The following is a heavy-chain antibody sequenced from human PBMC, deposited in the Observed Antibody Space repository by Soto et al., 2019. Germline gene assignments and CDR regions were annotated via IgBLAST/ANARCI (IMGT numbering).Heavy chain of an antibody. V-gene: IGHV3-48*01. CDR1: GFTFSSYS. D-gene: IGHD6-19*01. J-gene: IGHJ5*02. CDR2: ISSSSSTI. CDR3: ARDPDSSGWYNWFDP. Sequence: PGGSLRLSCAASGFTFSSYSMNWVRQAPGKGLEWVSYISSSSSTIYYADSVKGRFTISRDNAKNSLYLQMNSLRAEDTAVYYCARDPDSSGWYNWFDPWGQGTLVTVS.